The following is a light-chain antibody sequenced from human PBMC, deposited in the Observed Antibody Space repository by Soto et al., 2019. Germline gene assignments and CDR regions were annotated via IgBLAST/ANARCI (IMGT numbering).Light chain of an antibody. CDR1: QDISSY. J-gene: IGKJ5*01. CDR3: QQSYGTPIT. Sequence: IQMTQSPSSLSASVGDIVTITCQASQDISSYLNWYQQKPGKAPKLLIYDASSLQSEVPSRFSGSGSGTDFTLTITSLQPEDFATYYCQQSYGTPITFGQRTLLEVK. V-gene: IGKV1-39*01. CDR2: DAS.